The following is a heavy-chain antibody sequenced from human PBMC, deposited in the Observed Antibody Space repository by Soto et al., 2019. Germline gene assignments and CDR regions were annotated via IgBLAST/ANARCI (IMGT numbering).Heavy chain of an antibody. V-gene: IGHV3-23*01. D-gene: IGHD2-15*01. CDR1: GFTFTTYA. J-gene: IGHJ4*02. Sequence: EVQLLESGGDLVQPGGSLRLSCAASGFTFTTYAMTWVRQAPGKGLEWVSAISGSGGSTYYADSVKGRFTISRDNSKNPLYLQMNSLRAADTAVYYCAKDKDTTFSPQDYWGQGTLVTVSS. CDR2: ISGSGGST. CDR3: AKDKDTTFSPQDY.